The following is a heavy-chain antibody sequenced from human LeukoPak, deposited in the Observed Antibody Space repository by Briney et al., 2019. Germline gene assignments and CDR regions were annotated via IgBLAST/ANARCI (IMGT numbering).Heavy chain of an antibody. Sequence: ASVKVSCKASGYTLTSYDINWVRQATGQGLEWMGWMNPNSGNTGYAQKFQGRVTMTRNTSISTAYMELSSLRSEDTAVYYCARGLMVARGSFSYWGQGTLVTVSS. V-gene: IGHV1-8*01. D-gene: IGHD3-10*01. J-gene: IGHJ4*02. CDR1: GYTLTSYD. CDR2: MNPNSGNT. CDR3: ARGLMVARGSFSY.